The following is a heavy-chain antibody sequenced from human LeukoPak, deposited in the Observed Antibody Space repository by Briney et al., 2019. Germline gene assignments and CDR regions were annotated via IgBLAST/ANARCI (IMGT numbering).Heavy chain of an antibody. CDR3: ARVVGSWSPGYYMDV. CDR2: ISAYNGNT. Sequence: APVKVSCTASGYTFTSYGISSGQQALGHGLEGRGWISAYNGNTNYAQKLQGRVTMTTDTSTSTAYMELRSLRSDDTPVYYCARVVGSWSPGYYMDVWGKGTTVTVSS. J-gene: IGHJ6*03. V-gene: IGHV1-18*01. D-gene: IGHD6-13*01. CDR1: GYTFTSYG.